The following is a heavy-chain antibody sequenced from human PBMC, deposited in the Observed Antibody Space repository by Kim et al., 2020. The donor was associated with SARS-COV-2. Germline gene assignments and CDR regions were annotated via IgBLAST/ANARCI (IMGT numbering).Heavy chain of an antibody. D-gene: IGHD4-17*01. Sequence: GGSLRLSCAASGFTFSSYSMNWVRQAPGKGLEWVSSISSSSSYIYYADSVKGRITISRDNAKNSLYLQMNSLRAEDTAVYYCASMGMTTDFDYWGQGTLVTVSS. V-gene: IGHV3-21*01. J-gene: IGHJ4*02. CDR2: ISSSSSYI. CDR3: ASMGMTTDFDY. CDR1: GFTFSSYS.